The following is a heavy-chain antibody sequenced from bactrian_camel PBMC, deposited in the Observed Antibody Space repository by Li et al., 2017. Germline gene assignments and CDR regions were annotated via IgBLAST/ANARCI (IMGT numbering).Heavy chain of an antibody. V-gene: IGHV3S6*01. CDR2: IYTVGGGT. CDR1: AFTFSNYV. Sequence: HVQLVESGGGLVQPGESLRLSCTASAFTFSNYVMTWVRQAPGKGLEWVSSIYTVGGGTSYVDSVKGRFTISKDNAKNTLYLQMNSLKPEDTGVYYCAAVGPSVRVGYAPCRAHEYNYWGQGTQVTVS. J-gene: IGHJ4*01. D-gene: IGHD5*01. CDR3: AAVGPSVRVGYAPCRAHEYNY.